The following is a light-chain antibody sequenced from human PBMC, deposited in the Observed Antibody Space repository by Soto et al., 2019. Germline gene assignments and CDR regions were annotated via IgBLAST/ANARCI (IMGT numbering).Light chain of an antibody. CDR3: QQDYNLPSRT. CDR2: GAS. Sequence: PGERGALSFRASQSVSSSYLTWYQQKPGQAPRLLIYGASTRATSIPARFSGSGSGTGFTLTISSLQPEDFAVYYCQQDYNLPSRTSGQGTKVDIK. J-gene: IGKJ1*01. V-gene: IGKV3D-7*01. CDR1: QSVSSSY.